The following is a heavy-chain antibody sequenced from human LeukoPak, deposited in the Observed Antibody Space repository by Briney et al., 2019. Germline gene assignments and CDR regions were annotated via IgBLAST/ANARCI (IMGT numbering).Heavy chain of an antibody. CDR1: GGSFSGYY. CDR2: INHSGST. J-gene: IGHJ3*01. CDR3: ARSDIYNGNPLDAFDF. Sequence: SETLSLTCAVYGGSFSGYYWSWIRQPPGRGLEWIGEINHSGSTNYNPSLKSRVTISVDTSKNQFSLKLTSVTAADTAMYYCARSDIYNGNPLDAFDFWGRGIVVVVSS. D-gene: IGHD4-23*01. V-gene: IGHV4-34*01.